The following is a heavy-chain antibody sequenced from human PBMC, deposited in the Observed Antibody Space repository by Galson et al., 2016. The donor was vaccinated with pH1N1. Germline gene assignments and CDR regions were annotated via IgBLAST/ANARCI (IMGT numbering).Heavy chain of an antibody. D-gene: IGHD1-26*01. V-gene: IGHV3-30*04. J-gene: IGHJ4*02. Sequence: SLRLSCAASGFGFSSYAMHCVRQAPGQGPECAAFMSLDSSNKYYVDSVRGRFTVSRDNSKNTLLLQMNSLRAEDTDIYYCARDSSLWSAEWELFDYWGQGTLVTVSS. CDR3: ARDSSLWSAEWELFDY. CDR2: MSLDSSNK. CDR1: GFGFSSYA.